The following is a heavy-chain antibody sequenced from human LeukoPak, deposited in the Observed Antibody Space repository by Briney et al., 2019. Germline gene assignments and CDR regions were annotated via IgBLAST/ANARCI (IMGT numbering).Heavy chain of an antibody. CDR2: MNPNSGNT. CDR3: ARGRRGSSSFDY. Sequence: ASVKVSCKASGYTFTSYDINWVRQATGQGLEWMGWMNPNSGNTGYAQKFQGRVTMTRNTSISTAYMELSSLGSEDTAVYYCARGRRGSSSFDYWGQGTLVTVSS. J-gene: IGHJ4*02. V-gene: IGHV1-8*01. CDR1: GYTFTSYD. D-gene: IGHD6-13*01.